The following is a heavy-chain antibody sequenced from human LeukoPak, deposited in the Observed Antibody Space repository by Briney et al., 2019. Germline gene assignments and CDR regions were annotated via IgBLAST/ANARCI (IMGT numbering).Heavy chain of an antibody. CDR3: ARVKVGAMGY. D-gene: IGHD1-26*01. CDR2: IYYSGST. V-gene: IGHV4-59*01. Sequence: PSETLSLTCTVSGGSISTYYWSWIRQPPGKALEWIGYIYYSGSTNYNPSLKSRVTISVDTSKNQFSLKLRSVTAADTAVYYCARVKVGAMGYWGQGTLVTVSS. J-gene: IGHJ4*02. CDR1: GGSISTYY.